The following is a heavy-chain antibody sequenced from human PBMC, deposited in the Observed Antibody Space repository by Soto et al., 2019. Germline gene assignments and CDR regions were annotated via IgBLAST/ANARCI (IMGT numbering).Heavy chain of an antibody. Sequence: QVQLRESGPGMVRPSGTLSLACAVSGTSISSTFWWSWVRQSPGKGLEWIGEVYHSGGTKYNPSRKSRVTISVDKANNQFSLELRSVTAADTAVYYCATLPPRIVVVSTEIPTWGRGTLVTVSS. D-gene: IGHD2-15*01. CDR3: ATLPPRIVVVSTEIPT. V-gene: IGHV4-4*02. J-gene: IGHJ4*02. CDR2: VYHSGGT. CDR1: GTSISSTFW.